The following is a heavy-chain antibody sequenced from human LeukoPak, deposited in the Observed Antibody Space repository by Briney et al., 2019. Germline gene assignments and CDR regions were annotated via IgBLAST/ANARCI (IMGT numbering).Heavy chain of an antibody. V-gene: IGHV3-23*01. J-gene: IGHJ4*02. D-gene: IGHD2-2*01. Sequence: GGSLRLSCAASGITFSSYSMSWVRQAPGKGLEWVSSISFSGTTTYYADSVKGRFTVSRDNSKNTLYLQMDGLRAEDTAVYYCARDPTELQLLSYYFDYWGQGTLVAVSP. CDR1: GITFSSYS. CDR3: ARDPTELQLLSYYFDY. CDR2: ISFSGTTT.